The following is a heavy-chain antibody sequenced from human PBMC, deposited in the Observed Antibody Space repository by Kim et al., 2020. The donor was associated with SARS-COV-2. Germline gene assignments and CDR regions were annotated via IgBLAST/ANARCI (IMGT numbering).Heavy chain of an antibody. V-gene: IGHV3-48*02. D-gene: IGHD7-27*01. CDR3: ARDLAWAFDY. Sequence: FYAGSLQGRFTVSGDIAKNAVYLQMNNLRDDDTALYYCARDLAWAFDYWGHGTLVTVSS. J-gene: IGHJ4*01.